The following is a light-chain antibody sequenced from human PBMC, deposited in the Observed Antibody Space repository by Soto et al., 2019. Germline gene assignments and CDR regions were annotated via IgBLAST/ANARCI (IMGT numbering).Light chain of an antibody. Sequence: QSVLTQPPSVSGAPGQRVTISCTGSSSNIGAGYDVHWYQQLPGTAPKLLIYGNSNRPSGVPDRFSGCKSGTSASLAITGLQAEDEADYYCKSYDSSLSGYVVFGGGTKLTVL. CDR1: SSNIGAGYD. CDR2: GNS. J-gene: IGLJ2*01. V-gene: IGLV1-40*01. CDR3: KSYDSSLSGYVV.